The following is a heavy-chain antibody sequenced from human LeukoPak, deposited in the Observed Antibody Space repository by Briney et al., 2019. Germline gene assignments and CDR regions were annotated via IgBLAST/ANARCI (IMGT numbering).Heavy chain of an antibody. CDR2: ISSSSSYI. J-gene: IGHJ4*02. CDR1: GFTFSSYS. Sequence: GGSLRLSCAASGFTFSSYSMNWVRQAPGKGLEWVSSISSSSSYIYYADSVKGRFTISRDNAKNSLYLQMNSLRAEDTAVYYCARVGVVVPDFDYWGQGTLVTVSS. CDR3: ARVGVVVPDFDY. V-gene: IGHV3-21*01. D-gene: IGHD2-21*01.